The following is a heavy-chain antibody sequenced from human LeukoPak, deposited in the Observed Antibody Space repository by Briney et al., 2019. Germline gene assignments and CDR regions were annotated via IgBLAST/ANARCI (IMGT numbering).Heavy chain of an antibody. CDR3: AKDQGLDDYVWGSYRYKSLDY. D-gene: IGHD3-16*02. CDR1: GFTFSDYY. CDR2: INSSGNTI. J-gene: IGHJ4*02. V-gene: IGHV3-11*01. Sequence: PGGSLRLSCAASGFTFSDYYMSWIRQAPGKGLEWISYINSSGNTIYYADSVKGRCTISRDNAKNSLYLQMNSLRAEDTAVYYCAKDQGLDDYVWGSYRYKSLDYWGQGTLVTVSS.